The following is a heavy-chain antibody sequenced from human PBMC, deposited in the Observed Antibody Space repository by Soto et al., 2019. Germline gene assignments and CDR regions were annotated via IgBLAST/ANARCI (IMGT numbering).Heavy chain of an antibody. CDR2: INHSGST. J-gene: IGHJ6*02. Sequence: PSETLSLTCAVYGGSFSGYYWSWIRQPPGKGLEWIGEINHSGSTNYNPSLKSRVTISVDTSKNQFSLKLSSVTAADTAVYYCARGRRKAGTYYYYGMDVWGQGTTVTVSS. V-gene: IGHV4-34*01. CDR3: ARGRRKAGTYYYYGMDV. D-gene: IGHD6-19*01. CDR1: GGSFSGYY.